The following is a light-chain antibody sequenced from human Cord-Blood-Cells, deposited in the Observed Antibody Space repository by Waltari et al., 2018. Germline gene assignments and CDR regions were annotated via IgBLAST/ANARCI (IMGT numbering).Light chain of an antibody. J-gene: IGLJ1*01. V-gene: IGLV2-23*01. Sequence: QSALTQPASVSGSPGQSIPISCTGPSSAVGSYNLVPWYQQHPGKAPKLMIYEGSKRPSGVSNRFSGSKSGNTASLTISGLQAEDEADYYCCSYAGSSTYVFGTGTKVTVL. CDR3: CSYAGSSTYV. CDR1: SSAVGSYNL. CDR2: EGS.